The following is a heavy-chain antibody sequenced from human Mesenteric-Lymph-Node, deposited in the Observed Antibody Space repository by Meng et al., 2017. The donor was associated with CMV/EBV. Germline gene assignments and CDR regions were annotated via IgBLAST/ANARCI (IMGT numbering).Heavy chain of an antibody. CDR1: NGSFSDYY. Sequence: FAGYNGSFSDYYWSRIRQSPGQGLEWIGEVNHSGSTNYNASLKSRVTISADTSKSQFSLRLSAVTAADTAVYYCARNRFFWSGFDSWGQGTLVTVSS. CDR2: VNHSGST. V-gene: IGHV4-34*01. J-gene: IGHJ4*02. CDR3: ARNRFFWSGFDS. D-gene: IGHD3-3*01.